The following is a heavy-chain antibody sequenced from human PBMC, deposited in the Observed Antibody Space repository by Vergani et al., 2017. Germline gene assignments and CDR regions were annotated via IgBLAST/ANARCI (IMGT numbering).Heavy chain of an antibody. J-gene: IGHJ6*02. CDR1: GYTFTSYG. CDR3: ARDQGLTLGWVIVRCGMDV. D-gene: IGHD3-16*02. CDR2: ISAYNGNT. V-gene: IGHV1-18*01. Sequence: QVQLVQSGAEVKKPGASVKVSCKASGYTFTSYGISWVRQAPGQGLEWMGWISAYNGNTNYAQKLQGRVTMTTDTSTSTAYMERRSLRSDDTAVYYWARDQGLTLGWVIVRCGMDVWGQGTTVTVS.